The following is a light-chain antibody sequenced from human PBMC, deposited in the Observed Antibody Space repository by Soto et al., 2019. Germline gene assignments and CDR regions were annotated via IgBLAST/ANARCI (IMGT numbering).Light chain of an antibody. CDR1: QTVSNN. V-gene: IGKV3-15*01. Sequence: EIVMTQSPATLSLSPGETATLSCRASQTVSNNLAWYQQIPGQPPRLLIYDTSTRATGVPARFSGSGSGTEFTLTISSLQSEDFAVYYCQQYSDWPPITFGQGTRLEI. CDR2: DTS. J-gene: IGKJ5*01. CDR3: QQYSDWPPIT.